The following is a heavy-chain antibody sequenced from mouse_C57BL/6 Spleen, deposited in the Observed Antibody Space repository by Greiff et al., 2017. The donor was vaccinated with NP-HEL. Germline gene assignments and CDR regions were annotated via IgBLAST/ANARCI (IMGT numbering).Heavy chain of an antibody. D-gene: IGHD1-1*01. V-gene: IGHV1-26*01. CDR2: INPNNGGT. CDR1: GYTFTDYY. Sequence: VQLQQSGPELVKPGASVKISCKASGYTFTDYYMNWVKQSHGKSLEWIGDINPNNGGTSYNQKFKGKATLTVDKSSSTAYMELRSLTSEDSAVYYCARRIYGSSYRYFDVWGTGTTVTVSS. J-gene: IGHJ1*03. CDR3: ARRIYGSSYRYFDV.